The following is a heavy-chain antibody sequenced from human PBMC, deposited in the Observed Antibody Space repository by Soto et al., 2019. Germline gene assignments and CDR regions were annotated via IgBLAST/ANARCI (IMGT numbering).Heavy chain of an antibody. CDR1: GFTFDDYA. V-gene: IGHV3-9*01. CDR3: AKYFLEGELLEYYRLDV. J-gene: IGHJ6*02. Sequence: GGTLRLSCAASGFTFDDYAMHWVRQAPGKGLEWVSGISWNSGSIGYADSVKGRFTISRDNAKNSLYLQMNSLRAEDTALYYCAKYFLEGELLEYYRLDVCGQRTTVT. CDR2: ISWNSGSI. D-gene: IGHD1-26*01.